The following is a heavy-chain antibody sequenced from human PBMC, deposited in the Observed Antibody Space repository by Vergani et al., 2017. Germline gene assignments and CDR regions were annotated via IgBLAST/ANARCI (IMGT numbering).Heavy chain of an antibody. CDR3: AKAGYCSRTSCYTEWYFDL. CDR2: ISWNSGSI. Sequence: EVQLVESGGGLVQPGRSLRLSCAASGFTFDDYAMHWVRQAPGKGLEWVSGISWNSGSIGYADSVKGRFTISRDNAKNSLYLQMNSLMAEDTALYYCAKAGYCSRTSCYTEWYFDLWGRGTLVTVSA. V-gene: IGHV3-9*01. D-gene: IGHD2-2*02. CDR1: GFTFDDYA. J-gene: IGHJ2*01.